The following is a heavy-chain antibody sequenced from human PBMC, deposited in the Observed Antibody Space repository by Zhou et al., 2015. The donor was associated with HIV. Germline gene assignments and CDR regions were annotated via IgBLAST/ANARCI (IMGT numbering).Heavy chain of an antibody. Sequence: QVQLVESGGGVVQPGRSLRLSCAASGFTFSSYGMHWVRQAPGKGLEWVAVIWYDGSNKYYADSVKGRFNISRDNFKNTVYLHMSSLRAEDTAVYYCVRETYSLGSPESFDTWGQGTVVIVSS. CDR1: GFTFSSYG. V-gene: IGHV3-33*01. CDR2: IWYDGSNK. CDR3: VRETYSLGSPESFDT. D-gene: IGHD3-10*01. J-gene: IGHJ3*02.